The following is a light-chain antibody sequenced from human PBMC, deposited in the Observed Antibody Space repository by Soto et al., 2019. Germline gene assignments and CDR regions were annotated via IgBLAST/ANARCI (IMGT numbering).Light chain of an antibody. CDR2: DVS. CDR3: SSYTSSSIPYV. J-gene: IGLJ1*01. CDR1: SSDVGGYNY. Sequence: QSALTQPASVSVSPGHSITISCTGTSSDVGGYNYVSWYQQHPGNAPKLMIYDVSNRPSGVSNRFSGSKSGNTASLTISGLQAEDEADYYCSSYTSSSIPYVFGTGTKVTVL. V-gene: IGLV2-14*01.